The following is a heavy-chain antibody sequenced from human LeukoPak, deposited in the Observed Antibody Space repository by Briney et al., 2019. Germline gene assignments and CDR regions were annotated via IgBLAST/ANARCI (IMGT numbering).Heavy chain of an antibody. CDR3: AKGEYYYDSSGYYIFDY. CDR2: ISGSGGST. CDR1: GFTFSSYA. V-gene: IGHV3-23*01. Sequence: PGGSLRLSCAASGFTFSSYAMSWVRQAPGKGLEWVSAISGSGGSTYYADSVKGRFTISRDNSKNTLYLQMNSLRAEDTAVYYCAKGEYYYDSSGYYIFDYWDQGTLVTVSS. J-gene: IGHJ4*02. D-gene: IGHD3-22*01.